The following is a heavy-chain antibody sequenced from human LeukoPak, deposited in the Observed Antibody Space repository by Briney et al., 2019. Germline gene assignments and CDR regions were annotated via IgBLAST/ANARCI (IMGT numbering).Heavy chain of an antibody. CDR3: ASTPPAYYYYSWFDP. CDR2: IYYSGST. V-gene: IGHV4-59*01. D-gene: IGHD3-22*01. Sequence: SETLSLTCTVSGASISSSYWNWLRQPPGKGLEWIGNIYYSGSTHYNPSLQSRVTMSLDTSKNQFSLKLSSVTAANTAVYYCASTPPAYYYYSWFDPWGQGTLVIVSS. CDR1: GASISSSY. J-gene: IGHJ5*02.